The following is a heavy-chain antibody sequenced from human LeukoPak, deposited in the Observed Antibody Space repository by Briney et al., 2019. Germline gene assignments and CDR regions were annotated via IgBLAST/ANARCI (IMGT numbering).Heavy chain of an antibody. CDR1: GYTFTSYD. Sequence: ASVKVSCKASGYTFTSYDINWVRQATGQGLEWMGWINPNSGGTNYAQKFQGRVTMTRDTSISTAYMELSRLRSDDTAVYYCVWEMGFDYWGQGTLVTVSS. CDR2: INPNSGGT. V-gene: IGHV1-2*02. D-gene: IGHD5-24*01. CDR3: VWEMGFDY. J-gene: IGHJ4*02.